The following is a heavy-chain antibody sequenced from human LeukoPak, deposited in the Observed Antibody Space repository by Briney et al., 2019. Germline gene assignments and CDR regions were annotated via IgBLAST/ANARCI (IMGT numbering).Heavy chain of an antibody. CDR1: GFNFDYYV. CDR2: ISGDSGVI. J-gene: IGHJ4*02. V-gene: IGHV3-9*01. CDR3: AKDAPPGSIVH. D-gene: IGHD2-15*01. Sequence: GGSLRLSCAASGFNFDYYVMHWVRQAPGKGPECVASISGDSGVIGYADSVKGRFTISRDNVRNSLYLQMNSLKRDDTALYYCAKDAPPGSIVHWGQGTLVTVFS.